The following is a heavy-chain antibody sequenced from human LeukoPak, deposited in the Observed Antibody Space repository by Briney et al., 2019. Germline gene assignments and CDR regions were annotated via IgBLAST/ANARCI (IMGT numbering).Heavy chain of an antibody. Sequence: ASVKVSCKASGYTFTGYYMHWVRQAPGQGLEWMGRISPNSGGTNYAQKFQGRVTMTRDTSISTAYMELSRLRSDDTAVYYCARYEYLEQEYSRSSGGYWGQGTLVTVSS. V-gene: IGHV1-2*06. D-gene: IGHD6-6*01. CDR2: ISPNSGGT. CDR3: ARYEYLEQEYSRSSGGY. J-gene: IGHJ4*02. CDR1: GYTFTGYY.